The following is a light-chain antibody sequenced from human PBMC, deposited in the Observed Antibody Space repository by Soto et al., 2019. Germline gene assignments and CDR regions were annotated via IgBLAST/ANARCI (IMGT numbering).Light chain of an antibody. CDR2: EGS. CDR1: SSVVGSYNL. Sequence: QSVLTQPASVSGSPGQSITISCTGTSSVVGSYNLVSWYQHHPGKAPKLMIYEGSKRPSGVSNRFSGSKSGNTASLTISGLQAEDEADYYCCSYAGSSTYVLGTGTKVTVL. CDR3: CSYAGSSTYV. V-gene: IGLV2-23*01. J-gene: IGLJ1*01.